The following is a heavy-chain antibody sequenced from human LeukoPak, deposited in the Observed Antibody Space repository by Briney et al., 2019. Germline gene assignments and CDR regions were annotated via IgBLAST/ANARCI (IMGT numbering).Heavy chain of an antibody. J-gene: IGHJ4*02. CDR3: PRHWISIAALYYFDY. CDR1: GGSISSSSYY. D-gene: IGHD6-6*01. V-gene: IGHV4-39*01. Sequence: SETLSLTCTVSGGSISSSSYYWGWIRQPPGRGLEWSGSIYYSGGTYYNPSLKSRVTIFVDTSKNQFSLKLSSVPAADTAVYYRPRHWISIAALYYFDYWGQGTLVTVSS. CDR2: IYYSGGT.